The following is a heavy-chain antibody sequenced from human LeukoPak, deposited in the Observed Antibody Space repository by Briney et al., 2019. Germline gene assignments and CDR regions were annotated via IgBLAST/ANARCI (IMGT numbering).Heavy chain of an antibody. Sequence: ASVKVSCKAFGYTFTGYYMHWVRQAPGQGLEWMGWINPNSGGTNYAQKFQGRVTMTRDTSISTAYMELSRLRSDDTAVYYCARIVVPAARQGAFDIWGQGTMVTVSS. V-gene: IGHV1-2*02. CDR3: ARIVVPAARQGAFDI. J-gene: IGHJ3*02. D-gene: IGHD2-2*01. CDR1: GYTFTGYY. CDR2: INPNSGGT.